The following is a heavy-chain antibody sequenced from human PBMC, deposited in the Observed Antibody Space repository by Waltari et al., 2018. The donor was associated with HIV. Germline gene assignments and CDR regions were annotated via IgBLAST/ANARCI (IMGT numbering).Heavy chain of an antibody. V-gene: IGHV4-34*01. CDR3: AREKDNCSSTSCLNWFDP. CDR1: GGSFSGYY. Sequence: VQLQQWGAGLLKPSETLSLTCAVYGGSFSGYYWTWIRQPPGTGLEWIGEINHSGSTNYNPSLKSRVTISVDTSKNQFSLKLSSVTAADTAVYYCAREKDNCSSTSCLNWFDPWGQGTLVTVSS. J-gene: IGHJ5*02. D-gene: IGHD2-2*01. CDR2: INHSGST.